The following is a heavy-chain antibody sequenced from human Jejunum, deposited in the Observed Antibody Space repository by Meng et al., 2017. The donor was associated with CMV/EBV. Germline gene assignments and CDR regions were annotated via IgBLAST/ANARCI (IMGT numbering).Heavy chain of an antibody. V-gene: IGHV4-30-4*08. J-gene: IGHJ4*02. Sequence: QAACPGFVTPSERLALTCSVSCGYIGSGDYYWRWLRQPPGKGLEWVGYIHDTGSTSHNPSLKSRVDISLGTSKNQFSLTLNSVTAEDTAVYFCARGSIFVSFDSWGQGTLVTVSS. CDR2: IHDTGST. CDR1: CGYIGSGDYY. CDR3: ARGSIFVSFDS. D-gene: IGHD3-3*01.